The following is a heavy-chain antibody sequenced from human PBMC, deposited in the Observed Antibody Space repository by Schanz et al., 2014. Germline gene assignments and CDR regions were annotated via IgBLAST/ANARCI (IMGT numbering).Heavy chain of an antibody. CDR1: GYTFTDYY. D-gene: IGHD2-15*01. CDR3: ATCSGGTCHAKPVLDN. J-gene: IGHJ4*02. V-gene: IGHV1-2*06. CDR2: INPNSGGT. Sequence: VQLVQSGAEVKKPGASVKISCKASGYTFTDYYMYWVRQAPGQGLEWMGRINPNSGGTNYAQEFQGRLTITADTSTSTAYMELSSLRSEDTAVYYCATCSGGTCHAKPVLDNWGQGTLVTVSS.